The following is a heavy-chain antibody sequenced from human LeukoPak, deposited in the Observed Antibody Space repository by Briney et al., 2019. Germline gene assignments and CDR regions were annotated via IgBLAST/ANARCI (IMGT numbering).Heavy chain of an antibody. CDR2: IYPGDSDT. CDR3: ARRGEYCSGGSCYFPRYNWFDP. J-gene: IGHJ5*02. D-gene: IGHD2-15*01. Sequence: GESLKISCKGSGYSFTSYWIGWVRQRPGKGLEWMGIIYPGDSDTRYSPSFQGQVTISADKSISTAYLQWSSLKASDTAMYYCARRGEYCSGGSCYFPRYNWFDPWGQGTLVTVSS. CDR1: GYSFTSYW. V-gene: IGHV5-51*01.